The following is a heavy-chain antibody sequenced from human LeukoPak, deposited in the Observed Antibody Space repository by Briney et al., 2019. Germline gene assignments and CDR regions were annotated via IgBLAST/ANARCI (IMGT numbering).Heavy chain of an antibody. J-gene: IGHJ4*02. CDR2: ISAYNGNT. CDR1: GYTFTSYG. D-gene: IGHD1-14*01. Sequence: VASVKVSCKASGYTFTSYGIGWVRQAPGQGLEWMGWISAYNGNTNYAQKLQGRVTMTTDTSTSTAYMELRSLRSDDTAVYYCARVDNGMDLDYWGQGTLVTVSS. CDR3: ARVDNGMDLDY. V-gene: IGHV1-18*01.